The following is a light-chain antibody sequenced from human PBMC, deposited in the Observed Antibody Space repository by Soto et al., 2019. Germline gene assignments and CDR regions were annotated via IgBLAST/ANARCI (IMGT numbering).Light chain of an antibody. J-gene: IGLJ3*02. V-gene: IGLV2-14*02. CDR1: SSDVGSYNL. CDR3: SSYSSTNPRWV. Sequence: QSVLTQPASVSGSPGQSITISCTGTSSDVGSYNLVSWYQQHPGEAPKLMIYDVSNRPSGVFNRFSGSKSGNTASLTISGLQAEDEADYYCSSYSSTNPRWVFGGGTKLTVL. CDR2: DVS.